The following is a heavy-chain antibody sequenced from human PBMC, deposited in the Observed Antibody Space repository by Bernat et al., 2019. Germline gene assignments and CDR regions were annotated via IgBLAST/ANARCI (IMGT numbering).Heavy chain of an antibody. J-gene: IGHJ3*02. Sequence: EVRLLESGGGLVQPGGSLRLSCAASGFIFSNYAMSWVRQAPGKRPEWVSGIGGGGVDTDYADSVKGRFTVSRDNSKNTLFLRMNGLRADDTAVYYCAKGSYSNNGVYDAFDIWGLGTMVSVSS. CDR1: GFIFSNYA. D-gene: IGHD2-15*01. V-gene: IGHV3-23*01. CDR3: AKGSYSNNGVYDAFDI. CDR2: IGGGGVDT.